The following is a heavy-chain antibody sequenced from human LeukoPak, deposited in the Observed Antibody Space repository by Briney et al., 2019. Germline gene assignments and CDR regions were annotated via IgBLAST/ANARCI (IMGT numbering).Heavy chain of an antibody. D-gene: IGHD1-26*01. J-gene: IGHJ4*02. CDR3: ARVPPSRRVGATPRAYYFDY. V-gene: IGHV4-34*01. Sequence: SSETLSLTCAVYGGSLSGYYWSWIRQPPGKGLEWVGEINNSGSTNYNPSLKSRVTISVDTSKHQFSLKLSSVTAADTAVYYCARVPPSRRVGATPRAYYFDYWGQGTLVTVSS. CDR2: INNSGST. CDR1: GGSLSGYY.